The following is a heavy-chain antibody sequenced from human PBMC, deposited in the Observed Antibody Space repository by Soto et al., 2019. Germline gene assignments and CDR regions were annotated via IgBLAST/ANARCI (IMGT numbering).Heavy chain of an antibody. J-gene: IGHJ4*02. CDR3: ARTSWFGELSFDY. V-gene: IGHV4-30-4*01. CDR1: EYY. Sequence: EYYMSWIRQPPGKGLECIGYILNSGRAHYTPSLRSRLAISVDTSRNQFSLKLSSVTAADTAVYYCARTSWFGELSFDYWGLGTLVTVSS. CDR2: ILNSGRA. D-gene: IGHD3-10*01.